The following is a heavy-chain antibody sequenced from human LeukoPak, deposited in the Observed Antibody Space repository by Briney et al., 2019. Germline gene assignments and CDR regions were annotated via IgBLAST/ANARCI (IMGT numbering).Heavy chain of an antibody. V-gene: IGHV4-59*01. CDR2: IYYSGST. D-gene: IGHD3-22*01. CDR3: ARDSDDSSGYLDY. Sequence: MTSETLSLTCTVSGGSISSYYWSWIRQPPGKGLEWIGYIYYSGSTNYNPSLKSRVTISVDTSKNQFSLKLSSVTAADTAVYYCARDSDDSSGYLDYWGQGTLVTVSS. CDR1: GGSISSYY. J-gene: IGHJ4*02.